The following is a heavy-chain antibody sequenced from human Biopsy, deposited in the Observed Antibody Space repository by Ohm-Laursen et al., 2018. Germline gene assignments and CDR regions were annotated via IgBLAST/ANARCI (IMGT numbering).Heavy chain of an antibody. Sequence: SDTLSLTRTVSGGSISGYHWSWIRKSPGKGLEWLAYISYTGGTTSNPSLNGRATMSLDTSKNQFSLRLIYVTAADTAVYYCARMPHFDYWGQGILVTVSS. J-gene: IGHJ4*02. CDR2: ISYTGGT. CDR1: GGSISGYH. V-gene: IGHV4-59*07. CDR3: ARMPHFDY. D-gene: IGHD2-2*01.